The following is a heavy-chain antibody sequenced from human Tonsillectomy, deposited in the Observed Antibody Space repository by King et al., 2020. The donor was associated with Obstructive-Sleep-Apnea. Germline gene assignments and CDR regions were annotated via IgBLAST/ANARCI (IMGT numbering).Heavy chain of an antibody. J-gene: IGHJ5*02. CDR3: ARLLWFGELHWFDP. V-gene: IGHV4-59*08. Sequence: QLQESGPGLVKPSETLSLTCTVSGGSISSHYWSWIRQPPGKGMEWIGNIYYSGSTNNNTSLKSRVTISVDTAKSKNSLKLSSVTAADTAVYYCARLLWFGELHWFDPWGQGTLVTVSS. CDR1: GGSISSHY. D-gene: IGHD3-10*01. CDR2: IYYSGST.